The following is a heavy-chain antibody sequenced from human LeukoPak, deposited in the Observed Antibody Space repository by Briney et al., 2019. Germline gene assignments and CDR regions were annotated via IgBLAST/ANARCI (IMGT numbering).Heavy chain of an antibody. J-gene: IGHJ4*02. D-gene: IGHD6-13*01. CDR3: ARGYSSNWRDFFDS. V-gene: IGHV1-46*01. Sequence: ASVTVSYTPSGYTFTNYYMHWLRQAPGQGGEWMGIISPSTGGTAYAQKFQGSVTMTKDTSTSTVYMELSSLRSEDAALYYCARGYSSNWRDFFDSWGQGTLVTVSA. CDR1: GYTFTNYY. CDR2: ISPSTGGT.